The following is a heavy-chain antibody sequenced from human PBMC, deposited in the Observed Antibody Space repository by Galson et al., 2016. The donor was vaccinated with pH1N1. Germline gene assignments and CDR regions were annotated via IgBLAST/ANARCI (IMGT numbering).Heavy chain of an antibody. CDR3: VRAVGAVEAF. Sequence: SLRLSCAGSGFTFSNYWMHWVRQAPGKGLEWVANIKHDGSQKYYVVSVKGRFTISRDNAKNSLYLQMNSLRAEDTAVYYCVRAVGAVEAFWGQGTLVTVSS. CDR1: GFTFSNYW. D-gene: IGHD4/OR15-4a*01. CDR2: IKHDGSQK. J-gene: IGHJ4*02. V-gene: IGHV3-7*01.